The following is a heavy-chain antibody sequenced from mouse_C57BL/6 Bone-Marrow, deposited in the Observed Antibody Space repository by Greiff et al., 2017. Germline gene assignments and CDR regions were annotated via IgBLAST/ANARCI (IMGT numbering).Heavy chain of an antibody. CDR2: IRSKSNNYAT. CDR3: VGQKLRRGAWFAY. Sequence: EVQLVESGGGLVQPKGSLKLSCAASGFSFNTYAMNWVRQAPGKGLEWVARIRSKSNNYATYYADSVKDRFTISRDDSESMLYLQMNNLKTEDAAMYYCVGQKLRRGAWFAYWGQGTLVTVSA. CDR1: GFSFNTYA. V-gene: IGHV10-1*01. D-gene: IGHD2-4*01. J-gene: IGHJ3*01.